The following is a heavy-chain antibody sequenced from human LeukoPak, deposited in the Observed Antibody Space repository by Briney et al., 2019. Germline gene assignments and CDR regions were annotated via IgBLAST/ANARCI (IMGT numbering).Heavy chain of an antibody. CDR3: SKDRCSSSTCREAFEI. Sequence: GGSLRLSCAVSGFTFSRYGMHWIRQAPAKGMEWVAFIWYDGKNDQEYAESVKGRFTISRDNSKNTLYLQMNSLRTEDTAMYYCSKDRCSSSTCREAFEIWGQGTLVTVSS. J-gene: IGHJ3*02. CDR1: GFTFSRYG. D-gene: IGHD2-2*01. V-gene: IGHV3-30*02. CDR2: IWYDGKNDQ.